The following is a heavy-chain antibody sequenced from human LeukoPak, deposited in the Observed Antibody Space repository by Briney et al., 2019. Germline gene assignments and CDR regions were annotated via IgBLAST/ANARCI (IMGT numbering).Heavy chain of an antibody. CDR1: KFILNNYT. CDR3: ARGIYRRKVALLGNNKQFYYMDV. V-gene: IGHV3-21*01. J-gene: IGHJ6*03. Sequence: GGSLRLSGEASKFILNNYTMNWVRQAPGKGLEWVSSLSNTGSFMKYADSVRGRFTISRDDAKNSVYLQMNSLRVDDTAVYYCARGIYRRKVALLGNNKQFYYMDVWGKGTAVTVSS. D-gene: IGHD6-19*01. CDR2: LSNTGSFM.